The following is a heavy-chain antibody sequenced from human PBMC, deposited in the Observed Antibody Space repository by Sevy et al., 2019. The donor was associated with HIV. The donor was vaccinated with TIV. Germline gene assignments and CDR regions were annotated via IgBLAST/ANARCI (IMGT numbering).Heavy chain of an antibody. J-gene: IGHJ4*02. D-gene: IGHD3-3*01. CDR1: GFMFSDYW. V-gene: IGHV3-7*01. Sequence: GGSLRLSCVASGFMFSDYWVGWVRQAPGKGLEWVANIKQDSSETYYAHSVKGRFNISRDNAKNSLSLQINRLRDEETVGYFCARGVVLRYLEWLFPFDYWGQGTPVTVSS. CDR3: ARGVVLRYLEWLFPFDY. CDR2: IKQDSSET.